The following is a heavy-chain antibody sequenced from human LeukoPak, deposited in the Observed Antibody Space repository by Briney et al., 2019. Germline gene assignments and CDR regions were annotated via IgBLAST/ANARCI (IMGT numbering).Heavy chain of an antibody. CDR3: ARVMEGDYGAMDV. J-gene: IGHJ6*02. V-gene: IGHV4-59*01. CDR1: GGSLSSYY. CDR2: IYYSGSA. D-gene: IGHD3-3*01. Sequence: SETLSLTCTVSGGSLSSYYWSWVRQPPGKGLEWIGYIYYSGSATYNPSLKSRVTISVDTSKNQSSLKLNSVTAADTAVYYCARVMEGDYGAMDVWGQGTTVTVFS.